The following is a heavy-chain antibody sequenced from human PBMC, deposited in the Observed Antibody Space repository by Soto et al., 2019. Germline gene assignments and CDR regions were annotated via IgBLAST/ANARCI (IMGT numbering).Heavy chain of an antibody. CDR2: ISYDGSNK. Sequence: QVQLVESGGGVVQPGRSLRLSCAASGFTFSSYAMHWVRQAPGKGLECVAVISYDGSNKYYTDSVKGRFTISRDNSKNTLYLQMNRLRAEDTAVYYCASPLWRDDYNWGYFDLWGRGTLVTVSS. CDR3: ASPLWRDDYNWGYFDL. CDR1: GFTFSSYA. J-gene: IGHJ2*01. V-gene: IGHV3-30-3*01. D-gene: IGHD4-4*01.